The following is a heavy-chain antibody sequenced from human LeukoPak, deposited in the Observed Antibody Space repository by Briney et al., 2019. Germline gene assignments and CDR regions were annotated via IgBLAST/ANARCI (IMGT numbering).Heavy chain of an antibody. V-gene: IGHV1-58*01. CDR2: IVVGSGNT. D-gene: IGHD2-21*02. Sequence: GTSVTVSFTASGFTFTNSAVQWVRQARGQRLEWIGWIVVGSGNTNYAQKFQERVTINRDMSTSTAYMELSSLRSEDTAVYYCAADVGSVVTAMRHWGQGTLVTVSS. J-gene: IGHJ1*01. CDR1: GFTFTNSA. CDR3: AADVGSVVTAMRH.